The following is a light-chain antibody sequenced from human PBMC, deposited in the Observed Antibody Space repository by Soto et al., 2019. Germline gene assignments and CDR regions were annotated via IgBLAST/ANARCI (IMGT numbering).Light chain of an antibody. V-gene: IGKV1-5*01. J-gene: IGKJ5*01. Sequence: DIQMTQSPSTLSASVGDRVTITCRASQSISSWLAWYQQKPGRAPKLLIYDSSSLESGVPSRFSGSGSGTDFSLTIGSLQPEDFATYYCQQYENLPTFGQGTRLEIK. CDR1: QSISSW. CDR3: QQYENLPT. CDR2: DSS.